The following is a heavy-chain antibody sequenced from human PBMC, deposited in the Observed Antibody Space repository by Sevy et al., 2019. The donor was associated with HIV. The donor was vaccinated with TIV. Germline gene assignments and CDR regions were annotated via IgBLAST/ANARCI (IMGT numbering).Heavy chain of an antibody. V-gene: IGHV4-4*07. J-gene: IGHJ4*02. Sequence: SETLSLTCTVSGGSISSYYYNWIRQPAGKGLEWIGRIYTSGSTTYNPSLKSRVTMSIDTSKKQFFLKLSSVTAADTGVYYCASLDGGRGQGALVTVSS. CDR2: IYTSGST. CDR1: GGSISSYY. CDR3: ASLDGG. D-gene: IGHD3-10*01.